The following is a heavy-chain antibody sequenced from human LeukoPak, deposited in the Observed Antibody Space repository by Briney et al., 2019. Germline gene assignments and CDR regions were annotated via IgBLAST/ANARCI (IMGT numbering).Heavy chain of an antibody. J-gene: IGHJ5*02. D-gene: IGHD6-19*01. V-gene: IGHV3-23*01. Sequence: GGSLRLSCAASGFTFNTYAMSWVRQAPGMGLEWVSAIKSDGKTHYADSVKGRFTISRDNSKNTLSLQMNSLRAEGTALYYCAKCRVETYSSGWCNWLDPWGQGTQVTVSP. CDR1: GFTFNTYA. CDR2: IKSDGKT. CDR3: AKCRVETYSSGWCNWLDP.